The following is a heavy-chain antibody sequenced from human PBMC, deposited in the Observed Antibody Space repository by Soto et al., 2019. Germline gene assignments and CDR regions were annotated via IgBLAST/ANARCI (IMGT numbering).Heavy chain of an antibody. CDR2: IYYSGST. D-gene: IGHD6-13*01. CDR1: GGSISSSSYY. CDR3: AIRQGDIAAAGTGDY. J-gene: IGHJ4*02. Sequence: SSETLSLTCTVSGGSISSSSYYWGWIRQPPGKGLEWIGSIYYSGSTYYNPSLKSRVTISVDTSKNQFSLKLSSVTAADTAVYYCAIRQGDIAAAGTGDYWGQGTLVTVSS. V-gene: IGHV4-39*01.